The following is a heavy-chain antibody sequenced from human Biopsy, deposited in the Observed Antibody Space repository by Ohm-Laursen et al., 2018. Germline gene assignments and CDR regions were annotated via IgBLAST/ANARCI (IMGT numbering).Heavy chain of an antibody. J-gene: IGHJ6*03. CDR2: IWYDGTDK. CDR3: ARDRYYGSENYFSHYNMDV. CDR1: GFTFSGYG. V-gene: IGHV3-33*01. Sequence: SLRLSCTASGFTFSGYGMHWVRQAPGKGLEWVAVIWYDGTDKFYADSVKGRFTISRDNSKNKLYLHMNSLRAADTAVYYCARDRYYGSENYFSHYNMDVWGQGTTVTVSS. D-gene: IGHD3-10*01.